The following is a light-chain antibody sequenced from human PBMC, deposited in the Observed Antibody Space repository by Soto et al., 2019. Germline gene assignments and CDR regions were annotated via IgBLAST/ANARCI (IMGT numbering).Light chain of an antibody. CDR2: KAS. CDR1: QIISGW. V-gene: IGKV1-5*03. Sequence: DVQMTQSPSTLSASVGDRVTITCRASQIISGWLAWYQQKPGKAPKLLIYKASTLESGVPSRFSGSGSGTEFTLTISSLQPDDFATYYCQQYNSYSYTFGQGTKLEIK. J-gene: IGKJ2*01. CDR3: QQYNSYSYT.